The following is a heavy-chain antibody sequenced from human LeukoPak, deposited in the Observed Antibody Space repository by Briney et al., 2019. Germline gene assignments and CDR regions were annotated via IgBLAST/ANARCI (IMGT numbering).Heavy chain of an antibody. CDR1: GYSISSGYY. V-gene: IGHV4-38-2*02. D-gene: IGHD5-24*01. J-gene: IGHJ4*02. Sequence: PSETLSLTCTVSGYSISSGYYWGWIRQPPGKGLEWIGSIYHSGSTYYNPSLKSRVTISVDTSKNQFSLKLSSVTAADTAVYYCARGLQGFFDYWGQGTLVTVSS. CDR3: ARGLQGFFDY. CDR2: IYHSGST.